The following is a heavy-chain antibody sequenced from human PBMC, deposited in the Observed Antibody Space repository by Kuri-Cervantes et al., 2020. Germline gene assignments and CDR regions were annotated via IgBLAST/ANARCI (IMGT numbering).Heavy chain of an antibody. V-gene: IGHV3-11*01. D-gene: IGHD5-18*01. Sequence: GESLKISCAASGFTFSDYYMSWIRQAPGKGLEWVSYISSSGSTIYYADSVKGRFTISRDNAKNSLYLQMNSLRAEDTALYYCAKDIGGQYSYARNYYYGMDVWGQGTTVTVSS. CDR1: GFTFSDYY. J-gene: IGHJ6*02. CDR3: AKDIGGQYSYARNYYYGMDV. CDR2: ISSSGSTI.